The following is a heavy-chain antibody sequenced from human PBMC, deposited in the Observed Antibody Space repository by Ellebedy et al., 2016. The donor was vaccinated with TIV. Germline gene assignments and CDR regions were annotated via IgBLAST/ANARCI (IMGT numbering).Heavy chain of an antibody. Sequence: MPSETLSLTCTVSGDSISSISYYWGLIRQPPGKGLEWIGNIYYSGNTYYDPSLKSRVTISVDTSKNQFSLKLSSVTAADTAVYYCASRLAGYYSDWGYWGQGTLVTVSS. D-gene: IGHD3-9*01. CDR2: IYYSGNT. J-gene: IGHJ4*02. CDR3: ASRLAGYYSDWGY. CDR1: GDSISSISYY. V-gene: IGHV4-39*01.